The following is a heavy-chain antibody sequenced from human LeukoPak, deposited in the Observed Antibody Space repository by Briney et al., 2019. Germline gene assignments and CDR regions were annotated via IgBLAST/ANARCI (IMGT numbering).Heavy chain of an antibody. D-gene: IGHD3-10*01. V-gene: IGHV4-39*01. J-gene: IGHJ5*02. CDR2: IYFSGST. Sequence: SETLSLTCTVSGGSISSSSYYWGWIRQPPGKGLEWIGSIYFSGSTYYNPSLKSRLTISVDTSKNQFSLKLSSVAAADTAVYYCAIHVGLLYGSGIIGWFDPWGQRTLVTVSS. CDR3: AIHVGLLYGSGIIGWFDP. CDR1: GGSISSSSYY.